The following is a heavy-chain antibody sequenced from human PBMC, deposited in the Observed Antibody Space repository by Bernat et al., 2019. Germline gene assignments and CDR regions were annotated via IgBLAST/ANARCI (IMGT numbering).Heavy chain of an antibody. CDR2: IYYSGST. J-gene: IGHJ3*02. CDR3: ARHERGTGLGSAFDI. CDR1: GGSISSSSYY. V-gene: IGHV4-39*01. Sequence: QLQLQESGPGLVKPSETLSLTCTVSGGSISSSSYYWGWIRQPPGKGLEWIGSIYYSGSTYYNPSLKSRVTISVDTSKNQLSLKLSSVTAADTAVYYCARHERGTGLGSAFDIWGQGTMVTVSS. D-gene: IGHD3-16*01.